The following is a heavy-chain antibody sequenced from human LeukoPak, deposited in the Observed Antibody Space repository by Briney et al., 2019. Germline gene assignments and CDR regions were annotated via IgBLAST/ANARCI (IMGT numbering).Heavy chain of an antibody. V-gene: IGHV3-11*06. CDR2: ISSSSSYT. Sequence: GGSLRLSCAASGFTFSDYYMSWIRQAPGKGLEWISIISSSSSYTNYADSVKDRFTISRDDAKKSLYLQMNRLRTEDTAVYYCARRWDSNLYGMDVRGQGTTVTVSS. D-gene: IGHD3-22*01. J-gene: IGHJ6*02. CDR3: ARRWDSNLYGMDV. CDR1: GFTFSDYY.